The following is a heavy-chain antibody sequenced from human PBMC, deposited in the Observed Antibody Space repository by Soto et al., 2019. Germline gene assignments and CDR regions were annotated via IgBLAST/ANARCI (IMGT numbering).Heavy chain of an antibody. Sequence: QVQLQESGPGLVKPSDTLSLTCAVSGYSISSSNWWGWIRQPPGKGLEWIGYINYSGTTYYNPSLKSRVTMSVDTSKSQFSLKLPSVTAVGTAVYYWARRELHGTINYWGQGTMVTVSS. D-gene: IGHD1-26*01. CDR2: INYSGTT. CDR1: GYSISSSNW. V-gene: IGHV4-28*01. CDR3: ARRELHGTINY. J-gene: IGHJ4*02.